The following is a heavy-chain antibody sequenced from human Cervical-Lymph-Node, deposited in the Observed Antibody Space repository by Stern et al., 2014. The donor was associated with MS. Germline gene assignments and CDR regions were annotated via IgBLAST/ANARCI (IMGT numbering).Heavy chain of an antibody. CDR2: ISSSSSYI. D-gene: IGHD3-16*02. CDR1: GFPFRTYS. Sequence: EMQLVESGGGLVKLGGSLRLSCAASGFPFRTYSMNWVRRAPGKGLEWVSSISSSSSYIYYADSVKGRFTISRDNAKNSLYLQMNSLRAEDTAVYYCASRSYYYYGMDVWGQGTTVTVSS. V-gene: IGHV3-21*01. J-gene: IGHJ6*02. CDR3: ASRSYYYYGMDV.